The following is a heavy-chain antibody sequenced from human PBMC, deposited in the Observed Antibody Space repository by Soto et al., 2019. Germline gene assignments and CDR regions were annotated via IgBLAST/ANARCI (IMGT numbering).Heavy chain of an antibody. CDR3: AHRQAGYNSGWNEGYFDY. CDR2: VYWDDDK. Sequence: KESGPTLVKPTETLTLTCPFSGFSLTTSGVGVGWIRQPPGKALEWLAVVYWDDDKRYSPSLRSRLTITKDASKNQVVLTMTNMDPVDTATYYCAHRQAGYNSGWNEGYFDYWGQGTLVAVSS. D-gene: IGHD6-19*01. V-gene: IGHV2-5*02. CDR1: GFSLTTSGVG. J-gene: IGHJ4*02.